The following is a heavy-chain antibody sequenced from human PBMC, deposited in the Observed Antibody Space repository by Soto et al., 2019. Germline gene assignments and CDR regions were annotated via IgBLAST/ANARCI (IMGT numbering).Heavy chain of an antibody. J-gene: IGHJ6*02. D-gene: IGHD6-13*01. V-gene: IGHV1-2*04. CDR2: INPNSGGT. Sequence: ASVKVSCKASGYTFTGYYMHWVRQAPGQGLEWMGWINPNSGGTNYAQKFQGWVAMTRDTSISTAYMELSRLRSDDTAVYYCAREGYSSSWSLDVWGQGTTVTVSS. CDR3: AREGYSSSWSLDV. CDR1: GYTFTGYY.